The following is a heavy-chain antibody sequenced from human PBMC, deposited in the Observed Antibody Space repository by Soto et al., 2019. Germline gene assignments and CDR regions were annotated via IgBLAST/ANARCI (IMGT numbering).Heavy chain of an antibody. CDR3: ARRYGASFDY. D-gene: IGHD4-17*01. J-gene: IGHJ4*02. Sequence: SETLSLTRTVSGGSISSYYWSWIRQPPGKGLEWIGYIYYSGSTNYNPSLKSRVTISVDTSKNQFSLKLSSVTAADTAVYYCARRYGASFDYWGQGTLVTVSS. V-gene: IGHV4-59*01. CDR1: GGSISSYY. CDR2: IYYSGST.